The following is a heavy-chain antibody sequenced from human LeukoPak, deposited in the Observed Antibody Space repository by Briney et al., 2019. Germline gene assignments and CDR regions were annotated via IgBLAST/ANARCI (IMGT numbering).Heavy chain of an antibody. J-gene: IGHJ4*02. Sequence: PGGSLRLSCAASGFIFSGYWMTWVRQAPGKGLEWEANMKQDGSERYYVDPVKGRFTISRDNAKSSLYLQMNSLRVEDTAVYYCARYLDFRADYYFDYWGQGTLVTVSS. CDR1: GFIFSGYW. D-gene: IGHD3/OR15-3a*01. V-gene: IGHV3-7*01. CDR3: ARYLDFRADYYFDY. CDR2: MKQDGSER.